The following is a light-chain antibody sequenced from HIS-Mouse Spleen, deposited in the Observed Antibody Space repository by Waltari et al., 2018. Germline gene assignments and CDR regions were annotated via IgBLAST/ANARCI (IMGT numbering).Light chain of an antibody. J-gene: IGLJ3*02. Sequence: SYELTQPPSVSVSPGQTARITCSGAALPKKYAYWYQQKSGQAPVLVIYEDSKRPSGIPERFSGSSSGTMATLTISGAQVEDEADYYCYSTDSSGNLYWVFGGGTKLTVL. CDR2: EDS. CDR1: ALPKKY. CDR3: YSTDSSGNLYWV. V-gene: IGLV3-10*01.